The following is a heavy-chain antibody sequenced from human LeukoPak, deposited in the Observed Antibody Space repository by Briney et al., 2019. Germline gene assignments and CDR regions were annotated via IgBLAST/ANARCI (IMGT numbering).Heavy chain of an antibody. CDR1: GYTFTSYA. CDR2: INAGNGNT. D-gene: IGHD3-9*01. V-gene: IGHV1-3*01. Sequence: ASVKVSCKASGYTFTSYAMHWVRQAPGQRLEWMGWINAGNGNTKYSQKFQGRVTITRDTSASTAYMELSSLRSQATAVSYCARQAPQYYDIFTGYSLGAKDAFDIWGQGTMVTVSS. J-gene: IGHJ3*02. CDR3: ARQAPQYYDIFTGYSLGAKDAFDI.